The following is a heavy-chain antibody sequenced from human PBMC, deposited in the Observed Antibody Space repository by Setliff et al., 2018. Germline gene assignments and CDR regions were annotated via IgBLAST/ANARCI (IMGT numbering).Heavy chain of an antibody. J-gene: IGHJ6*03. D-gene: IGHD3-22*01. CDR2: TIPMFGTT. CDR3: VREGVDSRSSTDYRYYMDV. CDR1: GATFSSYG. Sequence: SVKVSCKASGATFSSYGISWVRQAPGQGLEWMGGTIPMFGTTECAQKFQGRLTIITDESTNTAFMQLSSLRSDDTAVYYCVREGVDSRSSTDYRYYMDVWGKGTTVTVSS. V-gene: IGHV1-69*05.